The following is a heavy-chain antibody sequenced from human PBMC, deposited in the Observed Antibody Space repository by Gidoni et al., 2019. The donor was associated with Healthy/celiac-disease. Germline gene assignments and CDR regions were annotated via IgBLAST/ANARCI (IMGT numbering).Heavy chain of an antibody. V-gene: IGHV1-69*12. CDR3: ARWVRQNVDTAMTDAFDI. D-gene: IGHD5-18*01. CDR2: IIPIFGTA. J-gene: IGHJ3*02. CDR1: GGTFSSYA. Sequence: QVQLVQSAAEATKPGSSVKVSCKASGGTFSSYAISWLRQAPGQGLEWMGGIIPIFGTANYAQKFQGRVTITADESTSTAYMELSSLRSEDTAVYYCARWVRQNVDTAMTDAFDIWGQGTMVTVSS.